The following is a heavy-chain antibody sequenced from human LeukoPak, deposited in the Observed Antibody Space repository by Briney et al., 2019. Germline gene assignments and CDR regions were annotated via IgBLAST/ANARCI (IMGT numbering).Heavy chain of an antibody. CDR2: ISEGGTTI. CDR3: AGGPKYGGSFAY. D-gene: IGHD1-26*01. Sequence: GGSLRLSCAASGFTFSNFAMSWVRQPPGKGLEWVSYISEGGTTIKDADYVKGRFTISRDNAKNSLYLQMNSLRAEDTAVYYCAGGPKYGGSFAYWGQGTLVTVSS. CDR1: GFTFSNFA. V-gene: IGHV3-48*03. J-gene: IGHJ4*02.